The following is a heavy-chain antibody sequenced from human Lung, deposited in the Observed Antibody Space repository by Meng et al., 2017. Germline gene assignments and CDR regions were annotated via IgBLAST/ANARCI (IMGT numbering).Heavy chain of an antibody. Sequence: ASVKVSCKASGYTFTSYAMHWVRQAPGQRLEWMGWINAGNGNTKYSQKFQGRVTITRDTSASTAYMELSSLRSEDTAVYYCARDAVYYYDSSGYYPRDPDDAFDIWGQGTMVTVSS. CDR3: ARDAVYYYDSSGYYPRDPDDAFDI. CDR1: GYTFTSYA. D-gene: IGHD3-22*01. V-gene: IGHV1-3*01. CDR2: INAGNGNT. J-gene: IGHJ3*02.